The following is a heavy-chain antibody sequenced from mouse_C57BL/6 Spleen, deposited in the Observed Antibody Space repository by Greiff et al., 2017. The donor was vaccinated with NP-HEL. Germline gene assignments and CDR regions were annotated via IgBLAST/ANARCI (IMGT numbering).Heavy chain of an antibody. CDR1: GYTFTSYW. CDR2: IHPNSGST. D-gene: IGHD1-1*01. CDR3: ARDSSYNYYSDD. J-gene: IGHJ1*03. V-gene: IGHV1-64*01. Sequence: QVQLQQPGAELVKPGASVKLSCKASGYTFTSYWMHWVKQRPGQGLEWIGMIHPNSGSTNYNEKFKSKATLTVDKSSSTAYMQLSSLTSEDSAVYYCARDSSYNYYSDDWGTGTTVTVSS.